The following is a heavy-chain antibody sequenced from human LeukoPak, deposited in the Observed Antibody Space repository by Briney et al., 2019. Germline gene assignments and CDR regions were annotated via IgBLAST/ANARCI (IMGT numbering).Heavy chain of an antibody. CDR3: ARGQRIAAAGRFDP. Sequence: SETLSLTCAVYGGSFSGYYWSWIRQPPGKGLEWIGEINHSGGTNYNPSLKSRVTISVDTSKNQFSLKLSSVTAADTAVYYCARGQRIAAAGRFDPWGQGTLVTVSS. J-gene: IGHJ5*02. D-gene: IGHD6-13*01. CDR1: GGSFSGYY. CDR2: INHSGGT. V-gene: IGHV4-34*01.